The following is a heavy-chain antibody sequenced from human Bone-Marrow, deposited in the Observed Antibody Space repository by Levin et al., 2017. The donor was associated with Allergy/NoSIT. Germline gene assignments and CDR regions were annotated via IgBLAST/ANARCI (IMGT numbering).Heavy chain of an antibody. J-gene: IGHJ4*02. Sequence: GGSLRLSCADSGFTFSNYIMHWVRQAPGKGLEWVTVISSDGSNKYYADTVKGRFTISRDNSKNTLYLQMNSLRGEDTAVYYCATAGESGSYFDNWGQGTLVTVSS. V-gene: IGHV3-30*04. CDR1: GFTFSNYI. D-gene: IGHD1-26*01. CDR2: ISSDGSNK. CDR3: ATAGESGSYFDN.